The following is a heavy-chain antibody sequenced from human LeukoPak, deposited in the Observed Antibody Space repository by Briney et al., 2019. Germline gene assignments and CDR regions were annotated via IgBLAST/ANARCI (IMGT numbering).Heavy chain of an antibody. D-gene: IGHD5-18*01. V-gene: IGHV4-34*01. J-gene: IGHJ1*01. CDR3: ARGRYRGYSYGPAEYFQH. CDR2: INHSGST. CDR1: GGSFSGYY. Sequence: PSETPSLTCAVYGGSFSGYYWSWIRQPPGKGLEWIGEINHSGSTNYNPSLKSRVTISVDTSKNQFSLKLSSVTAADTAVYYCARGRYRGYSYGPAEYFQHWGQGTLVTVSS.